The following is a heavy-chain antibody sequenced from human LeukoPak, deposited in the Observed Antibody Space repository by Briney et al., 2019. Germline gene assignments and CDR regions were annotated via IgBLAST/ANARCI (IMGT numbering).Heavy chain of an antibody. Sequence: PGRALRLSCAASGFTFSSYWMSWVRQAPGKGLEWVANIKQDGSEKYYVDSVKGRFTIPRDNAKNSLYLQMNSLRAEDTAVYYCARDDFGDFWSGYWGQGTLVTVSS. CDR1: GFTFSSYW. J-gene: IGHJ4*02. D-gene: IGHD3-3*01. V-gene: IGHV3-7*01. CDR3: ARDDFGDFWSGY. CDR2: IKQDGSEK.